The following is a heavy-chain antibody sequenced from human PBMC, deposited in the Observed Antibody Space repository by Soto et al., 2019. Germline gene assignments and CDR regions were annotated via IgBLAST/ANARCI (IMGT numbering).Heavy chain of an antibody. D-gene: IGHD6-13*01. CDR2: IYGSGDTT. Sequence: EVQLLESGPGLVQPGGSLRLSCAASGFTFSSYAMTWVRQAPGKGLDWVSGIYGSGDTTHYADSVKGRFTISRDNSKNTLYLQMNSLRVEDTAVYYCAITWGSRGSSWYEGYYFDYWGQGTLFTVSS. V-gene: IGHV3-23*01. J-gene: IGHJ4*02. CDR3: AITWGSRGSSWYEGYYFDY. CDR1: GFTFSSYA.